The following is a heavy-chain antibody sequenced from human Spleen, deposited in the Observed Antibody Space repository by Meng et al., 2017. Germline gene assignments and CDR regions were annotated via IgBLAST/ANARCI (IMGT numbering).Heavy chain of an antibody. V-gene: IGHV3-20*04. CDR3: ARVGTGDAFDV. J-gene: IGHJ3*01. Sequence: GESLKISCAASGFTFSSYGMSWVRQAPGKGLEWVAGLNWSGRNTGYADSVKGRFTISRDDAKKSLFLQMNSLRVEDTAFYYCARVGTGDAFDVWGQGTRVTGSS. CDR1: GFTFSSYG. D-gene: IGHD4-23*01. CDR2: LNWSGRNT.